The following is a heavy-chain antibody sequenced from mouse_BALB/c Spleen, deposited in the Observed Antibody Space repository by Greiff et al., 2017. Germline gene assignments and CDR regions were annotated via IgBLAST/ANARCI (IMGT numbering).Heavy chain of an antibody. V-gene: IGHV1-69*02. Sequence: QVQLQQSGAELVRPGASVKLSCKASGYTFTSYWINWVKQRPGQGLEWIGNIYPSDSYTNYNQKFKDKATLTVDKSSSTAYMQLSSPTSEDSAVYYCTRGLTDYWGQGTTLTVSS. CDR3: TRGLTDY. CDR1: GYTFTSYW. D-gene: IGHD3-1*01. CDR2: IYPSDSYT. J-gene: IGHJ2*01.